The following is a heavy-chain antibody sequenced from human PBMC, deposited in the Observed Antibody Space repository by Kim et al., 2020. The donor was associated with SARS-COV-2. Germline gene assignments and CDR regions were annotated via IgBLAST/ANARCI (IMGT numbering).Heavy chain of an antibody. V-gene: IGHV3-23*01. CDR1: GFTFSSYA. D-gene: IGHD6-6*01. CDR2: ISGSGGST. J-gene: IGHJ6*02. Sequence: GGSLRLSCAASGFTFSSYAMSWVRQAPGKGLEWVSAISGSGGSTYYADSVKGRFTISRDNSKNTLYLQMNSLRAEDTAVYYCAKDPGSSNYYYYGMDVWGQGTTVTVSS. CDR3: AKDPGSSNYYYYGMDV.